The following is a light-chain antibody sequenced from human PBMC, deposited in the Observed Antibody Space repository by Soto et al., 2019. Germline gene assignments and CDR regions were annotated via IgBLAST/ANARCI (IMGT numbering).Light chain of an antibody. V-gene: IGKV4-1*01. CDR3: QQYYTTLS. Sequence: DIVMTQSPDSLDVSLGERATINCKSSQSVLYNSDNKNYLAWYQQKPGQPPKLLIYWASTRDSGVPDRFSGSGSGADYTLTISSLQAEDVGVYYCQQYYTTLSFGGGIKVEIK. J-gene: IGKJ4*01. CDR2: WAS. CDR1: QSVLYNSDNKNY.